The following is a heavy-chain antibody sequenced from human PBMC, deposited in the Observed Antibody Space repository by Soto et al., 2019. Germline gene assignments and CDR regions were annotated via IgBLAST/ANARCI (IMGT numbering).Heavy chain of an antibody. CDR1: GFTFSSYG. CDR2: IAYDGSNK. J-gene: IGHJ5*02. Sequence: QVQLVESEGGVVQPGRSLRLSCVASGFTFSSYGMHWIGQAPGKGLEWVAVIAYDGSNKYYADSVKGRFTISRDNSKNTLYLQMNSLRAEDTAVYYCAKDNCISTSCYRLYNWFDPWGQGTLVTVSS. V-gene: IGHV3-30*18. CDR3: AKDNCISTSCYRLYNWFDP. D-gene: IGHD2-2*01.